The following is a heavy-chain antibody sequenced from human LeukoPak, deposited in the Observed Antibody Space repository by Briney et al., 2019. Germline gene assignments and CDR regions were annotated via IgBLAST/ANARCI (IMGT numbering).Heavy chain of an antibody. CDR1: GGSISSYY. J-gene: IGHJ4*02. CDR2: IYTSGST. D-gene: IGHD3-3*01. V-gene: IGHV4-4*09. Sequence: SETLCLTCTVSGGSISSYYWSWIRQPPGKGLEWIGYIYTSGSTNYNPSFKSRVTISVDTSKNQFSLKLSSVTAADTAVYYCARHYDFWSGYPGYFDYWGQGTLVTVSS. CDR3: ARHYDFWSGYPGYFDY.